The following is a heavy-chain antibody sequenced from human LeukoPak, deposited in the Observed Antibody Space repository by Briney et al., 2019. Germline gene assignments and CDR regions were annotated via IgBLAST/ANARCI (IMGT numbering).Heavy chain of an antibody. V-gene: IGHV3-21*01. Sequence: PGGSLRLSCAASGFTFSSYSMNWVRQAPGKGLEWVSSISSSSSHIYYADSVKGRFTISRDNAKNSLYLQMNSLRAEDTAVYYCARDRVVPAAGGSYYFDYWGQGTLVTVSS. CDR1: GFTFSSYS. D-gene: IGHD2-2*01. CDR3: ARDRVVPAAGGSYYFDY. CDR2: ISSSSSHI. J-gene: IGHJ4*02.